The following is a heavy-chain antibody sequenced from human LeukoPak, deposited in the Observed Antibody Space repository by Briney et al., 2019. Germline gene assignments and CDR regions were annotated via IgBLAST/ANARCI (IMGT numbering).Heavy chain of an antibody. Sequence: GGSQRLSCVGSAFSFSNYSMHWVRQAPGKGLEWVSYISISSSTIYYADSVKGRFTISRDNAKNSLYLQMNNLRAEDTAVYYCARGRYYGMDVWGQGTTVTVSS. V-gene: IGHV3-48*01. CDR2: ISISSSTI. J-gene: IGHJ6*02. CDR3: ARGRYYGMDV. CDR1: AFSFSNYS.